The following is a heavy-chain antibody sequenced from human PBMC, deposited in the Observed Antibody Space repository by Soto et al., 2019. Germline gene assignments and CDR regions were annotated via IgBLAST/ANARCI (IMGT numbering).Heavy chain of an antibody. CDR3: ARGFRPVNYFDS. Sequence: QVHLVQSGAEVKKPGSSVKVSCKASSDTFSTYVFTWVRQAPGQGLEWMGGIIPIRGTAIFAQKFQTRITISADTSTSTVYMELRSLTSDDTATYFCARGFRPVNYFDSWGQGTLVTVSS. CDR1: SDTFSTYV. V-gene: IGHV1-69*06. D-gene: IGHD4-17*01. CDR2: IIPIRGTA. J-gene: IGHJ4*02.